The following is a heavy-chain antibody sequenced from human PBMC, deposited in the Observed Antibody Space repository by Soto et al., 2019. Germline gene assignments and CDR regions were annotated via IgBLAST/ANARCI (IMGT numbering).Heavy chain of an antibody. J-gene: IGHJ4*02. D-gene: IGHD2-8*01. V-gene: IGHV3-74*01. CDR3: ARVPTGKYGVWNY. Sequence: EEQLVESGGGLVQPGGSLRLSCAASGFTFSSYWMHWVRPAPGKGLVWVSRINPGGSITAYADSVKGRFTISRDNAKHTLYLQMNSLRGDDTAVYYCARVPTGKYGVWNYWGQGTLVTVSS. CDR1: GFTFSSYW. CDR2: INPGGSIT.